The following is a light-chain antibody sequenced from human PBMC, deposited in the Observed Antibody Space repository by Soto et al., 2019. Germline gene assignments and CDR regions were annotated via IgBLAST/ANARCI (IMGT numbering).Light chain of an antibody. J-gene: IGKJ2*01. CDR1: QSISSY. V-gene: IGKV1-6*01. Sequence: IQITPSPSSLSASVGDGVTITCRASQSISSYVSWYQQKPGKAPKLLIYAASNLQSGVPSRFSGSGPGTDFTLIIRSLKTEDLATYDCLQDYDYPYTVGKGNKGEIK. CDR3: LQDYDYPYT. CDR2: AAS.